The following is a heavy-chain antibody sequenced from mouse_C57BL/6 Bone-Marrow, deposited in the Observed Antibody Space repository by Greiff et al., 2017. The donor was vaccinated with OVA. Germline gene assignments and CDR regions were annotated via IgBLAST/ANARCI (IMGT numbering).Heavy chain of an antibody. CDR1: GFTFTDYY. CDR2: IRNKANGYTT. Sequence: VQLKESGGGLVQPGGSLSLSCAASGFTFTDYYMSWVRQPPGKALEWLGFIRNKANGYTTEYSASVKGRFTISRDNSQSILYLQMNALRAEDSATYYCARWGLGFAYWGQGTLVTVSA. J-gene: IGHJ3*01. CDR3: ARWGLGFAY. V-gene: IGHV7-3*01.